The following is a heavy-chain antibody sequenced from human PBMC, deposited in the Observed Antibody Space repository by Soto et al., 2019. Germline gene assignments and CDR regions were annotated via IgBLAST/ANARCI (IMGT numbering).Heavy chain of an antibody. CDR1: GDSISSGCSS. CDR2: LYHTGST. V-gene: IGHV4-30-2*01. CDR3: ARGTGGYYTQIEY. J-gene: IGHJ4*02. D-gene: IGHD3-22*01. Sequence: QLQLQESGSGLVRPSQTLSLTCSVSGDSISSGCSSWSWIRQTPGKGLEWIGYLYHTGSTFYNPSLKSRVTISGDRSKNQFSLKLSSVTAADTAVYYCARGTGGYYTQIEYWGQGTLVTVAS.